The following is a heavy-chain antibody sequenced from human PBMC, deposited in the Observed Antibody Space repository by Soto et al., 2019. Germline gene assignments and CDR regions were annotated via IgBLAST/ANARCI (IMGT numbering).Heavy chain of an antibody. Sequence: GGSLRLSCAASGFTFSNYAMTWVRQGPGKGLEWVSAISGSGGSAYYADAVKGRFTISRDNSKNTLYLQMNSLRADDSGVYYCAKDPYSGVLVPVAIGFDPWGPGTLVTVSS. D-gene: IGHD2-2*01. CDR3: AKDPYSGVLVPVAIGFDP. CDR2: ISGSGGSA. V-gene: IGHV3-23*01. J-gene: IGHJ5*02. CDR1: GFTFSNYA.